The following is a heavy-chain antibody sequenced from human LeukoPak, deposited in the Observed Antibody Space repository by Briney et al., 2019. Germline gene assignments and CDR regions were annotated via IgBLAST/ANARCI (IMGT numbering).Heavy chain of an antibody. CDR3: ARGGGNFDY. CDR1: GFTLSSHA. Sequence: KSGGSLRLSCSASGFTLSSHAMHWVRQAPGKALEWVSSISSTSTYISYADSVKGRFTISRDNAKNSLYLQMNSLRAEDTAVYYCARGGGNFDYWGQGTLVTVSS. CDR2: ISSTSTYI. D-gene: IGHD2-15*01. V-gene: IGHV3-21*01. J-gene: IGHJ4*02.